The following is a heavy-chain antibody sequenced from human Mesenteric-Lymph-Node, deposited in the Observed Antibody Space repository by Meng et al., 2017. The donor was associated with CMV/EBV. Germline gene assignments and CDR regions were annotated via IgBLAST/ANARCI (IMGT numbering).Heavy chain of an antibody. CDR2: INPYNGGT. Sequence: ASVKVSCKASGYILTGYYMHWVRQAPGQGLEWMGWINPYNGGTKYAQKFQGRVIMTTDTSISTAYMEMSSLRSADTAVYYCARDGAVNWFDPWGQGTLVTVSS. CDR3: ARDGAVNWFDP. D-gene: IGHD3-16*01. V-gene: IGHV1-2*02. CDR1: GYILTGYY. J-gene: IGHJ5*02.